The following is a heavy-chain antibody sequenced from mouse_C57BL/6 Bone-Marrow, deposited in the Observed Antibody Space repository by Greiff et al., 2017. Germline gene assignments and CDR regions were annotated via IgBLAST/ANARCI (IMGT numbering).Heavy chain of an antibody. D-gene: IGHD4-1*02. CDR3: AREQLGRWYFDV. J-gene: IGHJ1*03. CDR1: GFTFSDFY. V-gene: IGHV7-1*01. Sequence: EVNVVESGGGLVQSGRSLRLSCATSGFTFSDFYMEWVRQAPGKGLEWIAASRNKANDYTTEYSASVKGRFIVSRDTSQSILYLQMNALRSEDTAIYYCAREQLGRWYFDVWGTGTTVTVSS. CDR2: SRNKANDYTT.